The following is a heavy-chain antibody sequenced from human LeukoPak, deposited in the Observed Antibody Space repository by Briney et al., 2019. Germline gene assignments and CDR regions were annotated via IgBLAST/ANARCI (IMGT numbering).Heavy chain of an antibody. CDR2: INHSGST. CDR1: GGSFSGYY. J-gene: IGHJ4*02. CDR3: ARGYGSGSYYLDY. Sequence: SETLSLTCAVYGGSFSGYYWSWIRQPPGKGLEWIGGINHSGSTNYNPSLKSRVTISVDTTKNQFSLKLSSVTAADTAVYYCARGYGSGSYYLDYWGQGTLVTVSS. D-gene: IGHD3-10*01. V-gene: IGHV4-34*01.